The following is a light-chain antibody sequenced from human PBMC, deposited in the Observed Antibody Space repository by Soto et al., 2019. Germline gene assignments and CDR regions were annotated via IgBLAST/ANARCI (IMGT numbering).Light chain of an antibody. CDR1: SSNIGSNY. CDR3: AAWDDSLSGWV. Sequence: QSVLTQSPSASGTPGQRVTISCSGSSSNIGSNYVYWYQQLPGAAPKLLIYRNNQRPSGVPDRFSGSKSGTSASLAISGLPSEDEADYYCAAWDDSLSGWVFGGGTKLTVL. V-gene: IGLV1-47*01. J-gene: IGLJ3*02. CDR2: RNN.